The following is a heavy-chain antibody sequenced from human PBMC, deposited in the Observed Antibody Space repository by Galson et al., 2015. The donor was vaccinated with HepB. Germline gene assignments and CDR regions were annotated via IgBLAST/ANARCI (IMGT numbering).Heavy chain of an antibody. CDR2: IYYSGST. CDR3: ARQFNGGSYHLARYYYYYMDV. Sequence: ETLSLTCAVYGGSISSYYWSWIRQPPGKGLEWIGYIYYSGSTNYNPPLKSRVTISVDTSKDQFSLKLSSVTAADTAVYYCARQFNGGSYHLARYYYYYMDVWGKGTTVTVSS. V-gene: IGHV4-59*08. J-gene: IGHJ6*03. D-gene: IGHD1-26*01. CDR1: GGSISSYY.